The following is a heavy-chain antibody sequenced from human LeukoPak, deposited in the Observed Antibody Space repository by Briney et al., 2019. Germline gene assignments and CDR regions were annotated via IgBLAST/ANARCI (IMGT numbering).Heavy chain of an antibody. CDR3: ARDTEVNQLGASTWFDP. CDR2: ISAYNGNT. D-gene: IGHD2-2*01. CDR1: VYTFTSYV. Sequence: ASVNVSCKASVYTFTSYVISWVRQAPGQGLEWMEWISAYNGNTNYAQKLQGRVTMTTDTSTSTAYMELRSLRSDDTAVYYCARDTEVNQLGASTWFDPWGQGTLVTVSS. V-gene: IGHV1-18*01. J-gene: IGHJ5*02.